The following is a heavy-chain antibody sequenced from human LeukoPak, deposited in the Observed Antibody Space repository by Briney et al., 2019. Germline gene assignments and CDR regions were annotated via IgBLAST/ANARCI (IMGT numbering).Heavy chain of an antibody. V-gene: IGHV4-39*01. CDR3: ARGRISRYYYYMDV. CDR1: GGSISSSSYY. CDR2: IYYSGNT. J-gene: IGHJ6*03. Sequence: SETLSLTCNVSGGSISSSSYYWGWIRQPPGKGLEWIGSIYYSGNTYYNPSLKSRVTISVDTSKNQFSLKLSSVTAADTAVYYCARGRISRYYYYMDVWGKGTTVTVSS.